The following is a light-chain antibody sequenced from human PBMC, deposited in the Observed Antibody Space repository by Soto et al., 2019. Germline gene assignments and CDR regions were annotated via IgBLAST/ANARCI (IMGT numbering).Light chain of an antibody. CDR1: RSDVGGYNY. CDR2: DVS. Sequence: QSALTQPASVSGSPGPSITLSCTGTRSDVGGYNYVSWYQQHPGKAPKLMIYDVSNRPSGVSNRFSGSKSGNTASLTISGLQAEDEADYYCSSYTSSSPYVFGTGTKLTVL. J-gene: IGLJ1*01. V-gene: IGLV2-14*01. CDR3: SSYTSSSPYV.